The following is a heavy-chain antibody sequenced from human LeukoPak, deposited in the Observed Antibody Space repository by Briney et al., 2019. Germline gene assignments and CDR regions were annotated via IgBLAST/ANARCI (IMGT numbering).Heavy chain of an antibody. J-gene: IGHJ4*02. D-gene: IGHD3-22*01. V-gene: IGHV4-59*08. CDR1: GGSISSYY. Sequence: PSETLSLTCTVSGGSISSYYWSWIRQPPGKGLEWIGYIYYSGSTNYNPSIKSRVTISVDTSKNQFSLKLSSVTAADTAVYYCARMDRMIVVALDYWGQGTLVTVSS. CDR3: ARMDRMIVVALDY. CDR2: IYYSGST.